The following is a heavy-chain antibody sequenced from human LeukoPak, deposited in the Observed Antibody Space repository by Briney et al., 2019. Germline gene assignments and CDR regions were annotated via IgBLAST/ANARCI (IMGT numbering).Heavy chain of an antibody. V-gene: IGHV4-59*01. CDR2: IYYSGST. J-gene: IGHJ4*02. CDR3: ARGVYSSSWGVDY. Sequence: SETLSLTCTVSGGSINSYYWSWIRQPPGKGLEWIGYIYYSGSTNYNPSLKSRVTISVDTSKNQFSLKLSSVTAADTAVYYCARGVYSSSWGVDYWGQGTLVTVSS. D-gene: IGHD6-13*01. CDR1: GGSINSYY.